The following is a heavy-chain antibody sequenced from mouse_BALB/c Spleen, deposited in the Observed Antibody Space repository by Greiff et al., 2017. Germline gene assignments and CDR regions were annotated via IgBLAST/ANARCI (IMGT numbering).Heavy chain of an antibody. Sequence: EVQGVESGGGLVKPGGSLKLSCAASGFAFSSYDMSWVRQTPEKRLEWVAYISSGGGSTYYPDTVKGRFTISRDNAKNTLYLQMSSLKSEDTAMYYCARHGTMDYFDYWGQGTTLTVSS. D-gene: IGHD1-1*02. J-gene: IGHJ2*01. V-gene: IGHV5-12-1*01. CDR2: ISSGGGST. CDR1: GFAFSSYD. CDR3: ARHGTMDYFDY.